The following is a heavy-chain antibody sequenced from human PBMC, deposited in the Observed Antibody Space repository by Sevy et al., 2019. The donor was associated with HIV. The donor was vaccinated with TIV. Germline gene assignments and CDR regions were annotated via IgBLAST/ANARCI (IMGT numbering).Heavy chain of an antibody. J-gene: IGHJ4*02. Sequence: GGSLRLSCAISGFTVNDKYIIWVRQAPGKVLEWLSVIFSSGSTYYVDSAKGRFTISRDNSKNTVDLQMNSVRAEDTAVYYCVSLFLSYRSGWSYFDYWGQGTLVTVSS. D-gene: IGHD6-19*01. CDR2: IFSSGST. CDR3: VSLFLSYRSGWSYFDY. V-gene: IGHV3-66*02. CDR1: GFTVNDKY.